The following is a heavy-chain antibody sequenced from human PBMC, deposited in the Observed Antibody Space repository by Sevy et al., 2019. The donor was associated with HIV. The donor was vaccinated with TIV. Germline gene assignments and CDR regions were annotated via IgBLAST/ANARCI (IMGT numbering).Heavy chain of an antibody. CDR2: ISGSGGST. Sequence: GGSLRLSCAASGFTFSSYAMSWVRQAPGKGLEWVSAISGSGGSTYYADSVKGRFTIARDNSKNTLYLQRNSLRAEDTSVYYCAKDYDYGDYADFDYWGQGTLVTVSS. CDR1: GFTFSSYA. CDR3: AKDYDYGDYADFDY. J-gene: IGHJ4*02. V-gene: IGHV3-23*01. D-gene: IGHD4-17*01.